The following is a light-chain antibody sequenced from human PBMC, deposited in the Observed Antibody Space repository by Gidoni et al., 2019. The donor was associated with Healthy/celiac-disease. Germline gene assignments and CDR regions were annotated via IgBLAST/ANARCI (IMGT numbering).Light chain of an antibody. CDR1: QSISSW. CDR3: QQYNSYSPT. CDR2: KAS. J-gene: IGKJ1*01. V-gene: IGKV1-5*03. Sequence: DLQPTQSPSPLSASVGDRVTITCRASQSISSWLAWYQQKPGKAPKLLIYKASSLESGVPSRFSGSGSGTEFTLTISSLQPDDFATYYCQQYNSYSPTFGQGTKVEIK.